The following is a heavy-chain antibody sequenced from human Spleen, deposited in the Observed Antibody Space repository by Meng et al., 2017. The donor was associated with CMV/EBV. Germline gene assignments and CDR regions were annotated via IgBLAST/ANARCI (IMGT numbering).Heavy chain of an antibody. D-gene: IGHD3-22*01. CDR2: ISYDGSNK. Sequence: GESLKISCAASGFTFSSYAMHWVRQAPGKGLEWVAVISYDGSNKYYADSVKGRFTISRDNSKNTLYLQMNSLRAEDTAVYYCAREGIGPNYYDSSAKSDYFDYWGQGTLVTVSS. CDR1: GFTFSSYA. V-gene: IGHV3-30*04. J-gene: IGHJ4*02. CDR3: AREGIGPNYYDSSAKSDYFDY.